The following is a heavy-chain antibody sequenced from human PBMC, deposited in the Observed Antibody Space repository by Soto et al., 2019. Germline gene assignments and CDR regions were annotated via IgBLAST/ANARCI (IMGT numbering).Heavy chain of an antibody. J-gene: IGHJ4*02. CDR1: GDTFSFYS. D-gene: IGHD3-10*01. V-gene: IGHV1-69*02. CDR3: ATSYGSGYRAFDY. Sequence: QVQLVQSGAEVKRPGSSVKVSCKASGDTFSFYSINWVRQVPGLGLEWMGRVNPILSLSNYAQRFQGRVTMTADKSTSTAYMVLSSLTSEDTAIFYCATSYGSGYRAFDYWGQGAQVIVSS. CDR2: VNPILSLS.